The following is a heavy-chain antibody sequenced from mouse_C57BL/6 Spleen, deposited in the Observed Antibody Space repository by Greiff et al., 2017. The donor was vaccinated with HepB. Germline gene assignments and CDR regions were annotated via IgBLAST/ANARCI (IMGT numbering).Heavy chain of an antibody. Sequence: DVHLVESGGGLVKPGGSLKLSCAASGFTFSSYAMSWVRQTPEKRLEWVATISDGGSYTYYPDNVKGRFTISRDNAKNNLYLQMSHLKSEDTAMYYCARDPPIYYGNYYYAMDYWGQGTSVTVSS. V-gene: IGHV5-4*01. D-gene: IGHD2-1*01. J-gene: IGHJ4*01. CDR3: ARDPPIYYGNYYYAMDY. CDR1: GFTFSSYA. CDR2: ISDGGSYT.